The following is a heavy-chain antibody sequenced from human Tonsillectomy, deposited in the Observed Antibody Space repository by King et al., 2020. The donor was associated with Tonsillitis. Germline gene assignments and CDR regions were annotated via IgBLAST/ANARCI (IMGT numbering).Heavy chain of an antibody. CDR1: GFTFSNYN. V-gene: IGHV3-21*01. CDR3: ARDRDDCWGGYYYV. D-gene: IGHD3-3*01. CDR2: ITSSSSYI. J-gene: IGHJ4*02. Sequence: VQLVESGGGLVKPGGSLRLSCAASGFTFSNYNMHWVRQAPGKGLECVSSITSSSSYIYYADSVKGRVTHSRDNAKNSLYLQMNSLRAEDTAVYHCARDRDDCWGGYYYVWGQGTLVTVSS.